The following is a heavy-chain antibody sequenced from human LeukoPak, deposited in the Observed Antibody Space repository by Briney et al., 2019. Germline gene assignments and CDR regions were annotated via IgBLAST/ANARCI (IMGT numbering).Heavy chain of an antibody. J-gene: IGHJ4*02. V-gene: IGHV1-18*01. Sequence: ASVKVSCKTSGYTFSSYGISWVRQAPGQGLEWMGWISGYNGKTNCAQKLQGRVTMTTDTSTSTAYMEVRSLRSDDTAVYYCARDSDYYDSGGYHPYFDYWGQGTLVTVSS. CDR1: GYTFSSYG. D-gene: IGHD3-22*01. CDR3: ARDSDYYDSGGYHPYFDY. CDR2: ISGYNGKT.